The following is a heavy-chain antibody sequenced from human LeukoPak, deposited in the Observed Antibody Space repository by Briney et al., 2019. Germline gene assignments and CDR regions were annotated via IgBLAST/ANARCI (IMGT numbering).Heavy chain of an antibody. Sequence: TGGSLRLSCAASGFVFSTYAMGWVRQAPGKGLEWVSAISSSGDNTYYADSVKGQLTISRDNSKNTLDLQMNSLRAEDTAMYPCAKVKALDAVGSFFDYWGQGTPVTVSS. J-gene: IGHJ4*02. D-gene: IGHD1-26*01. V-gene: IGHV3-23*01. CDR3: AKVKALDAVGSFFDY. CDR1: GFVFSTYA. CDR2: ISSSGDNT.